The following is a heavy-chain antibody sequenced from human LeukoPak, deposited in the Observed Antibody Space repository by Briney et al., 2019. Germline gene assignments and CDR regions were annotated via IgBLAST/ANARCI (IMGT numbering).Heavy chain of an antibody. CDR3: ARGSIAARRFDY. J-gene: IGHJ4*02. CDR1: GYSISSGYY. CDR2: INHSGST. D-gene: IGHD6-6*01. V-gene: IGHV4-38-2*02. Sequence: SETLSLTCTVSGYSISSGYYWGWIRQPPGKGLEWIGSINHSGSTNYNPSLKSRVTISVDTSKNQFSLKLSSVTAADTAVYYCARGSIAARRFDYWGQGTLVTVSS.